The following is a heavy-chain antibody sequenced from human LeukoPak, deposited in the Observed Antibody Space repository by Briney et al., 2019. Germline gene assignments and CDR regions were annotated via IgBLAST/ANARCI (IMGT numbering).Heavy chain of an antibody. CDR1: GGSFSGYY. D-gene: IGHD3-10*01. CDR3: ARQGYFGSGAAHYLDH. J-gene: IGHJ4*02. CDR2: IFYSGST. V-gene: IGHV4-39*01. Sequence: SETLSLTCAVYGGSFSGYYWGWIRQPPGKDLEWIGSIFYSGSTYYNPSLNSRVTISLDTSKNQFSLKLSSVTAADTAVYYCARQGYFGSGAAHYLDHWGQGTLVTVSS.